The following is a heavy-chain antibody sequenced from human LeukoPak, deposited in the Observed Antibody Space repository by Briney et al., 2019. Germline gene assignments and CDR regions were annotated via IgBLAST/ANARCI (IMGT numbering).Heavy chain of an antibody. CDR2: ISYDGSNK. Sequence: GRSLRLSCAASGFTFSNYGMHWVRQASGKGLEWVSFISYDGSNKYYADSVKGRFTISRDNSKNTLYLQMISLRTEDTAVYYCAKDPRRYSRTGGYFDYWGQGTLVTVSS. V-gene: IGHV3-30*18. CDR1: GFTFSNYG. J-gene: IGHJ4*02. CDR3: AKDPRRYSRTGGYFDY. D-gene: IGHD6-13*01.